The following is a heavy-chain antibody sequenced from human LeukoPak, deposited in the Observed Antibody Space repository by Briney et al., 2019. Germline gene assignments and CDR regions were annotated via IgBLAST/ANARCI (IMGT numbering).Heavy chain of an antibody. J-gene: IGHJ4*02. CDR1: GGPINGYY. Sequence: SETLSLTCTVSGGPINGYYWSWIRQPPGKGLEWIGYIYYTGSTNYNPSLKSRVTISVDTSKKHVSLKLTSVTAADTAVYYCASSAYYKYYFDSRGQGTLVTVSS. CDR3: ASSAYYKYYFDS. V-gene: IGHV4-59*01. D-gene: IGHD3-3*01. CDR2: IYYTGST.